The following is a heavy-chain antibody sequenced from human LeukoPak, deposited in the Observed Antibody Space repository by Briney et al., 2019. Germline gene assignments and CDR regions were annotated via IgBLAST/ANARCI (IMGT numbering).Heavy chain of an antibody. CDR3: ARGGNRFGGFYFDY. V-gene: IGHV4-31*03. Sequence: TLSLTCTVSGDSMRPSDHYWAWIRQHTGKGPETIGFINHRGTTNHNPSLKNRVAISVDASKNQFSLRLSSMTAADTAVYFCARGGNRFGGFYFDYWGQGILVTVSS. CDR2: INHRGTT. CDR1: GDSMRPSDHY. J-gene: IGHJ4*02. D-gene: IGHD3-10*01.